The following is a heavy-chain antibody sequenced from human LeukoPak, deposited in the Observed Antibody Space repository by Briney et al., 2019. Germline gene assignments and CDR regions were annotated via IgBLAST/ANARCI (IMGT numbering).Heavy chain of an antibody. CDR2: ISYDGSNK. CDR3: AKDALIVATIYYYYGMDV. D-gene: IGHD5-12*01. V-gene: IGHV3-30*18. Sequence: GRSLRLSCAASGFTFSSYGMHWVRQAPGKGLEWVAVISYDGSNKYYADSVKGRFTISRDNSKNTLYLQMNSLRAEDTAMYYCAKDALIVATIYYYYGMDVWGLGTTVTVSS. J-gene: IGHJ6*02. CDR1: GFTFSSYG.